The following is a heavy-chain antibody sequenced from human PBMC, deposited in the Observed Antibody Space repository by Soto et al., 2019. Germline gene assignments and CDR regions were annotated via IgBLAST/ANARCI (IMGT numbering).Heavy chain of an antibody. CDR3: AREGAGNNPLGY. Sequence: QVQLVQSGPEVKKPGASVKVSCKASGYTFTNYGFNWVRQAPGQGLEWMGWISAYNGHTKYSQIFQARVIMTTDTSTSTAYMELRRLTSDDTAVYYCAREGAGNNPLGYWGQGTLVTVSS. V-gene: IGHV1-18*01. CDR2: ISAYNGHT. D-gene: IGHD1-20*01. CDR1: GYTFTNYG. J-gene: IGHJ4*02.